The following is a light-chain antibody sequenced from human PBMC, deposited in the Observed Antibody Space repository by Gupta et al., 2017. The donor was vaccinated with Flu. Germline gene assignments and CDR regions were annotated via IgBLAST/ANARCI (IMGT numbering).Light chain of an antibody. V-gene: IGKV1-39*01. Sequence: PVYLSASVGDRDTITCRASQRLSTYLNWYHQKPGKAPKLLIYSASRLQIGVPSRFSGSGSGTDFTLTLSSLQPEDFATYYCQHRDISPGTFGQRTKVEIK. CDR3: QHRDISPGT. CDR2: SAS. J-gene: IGKJ1*01. CDR1: QRLSTY.